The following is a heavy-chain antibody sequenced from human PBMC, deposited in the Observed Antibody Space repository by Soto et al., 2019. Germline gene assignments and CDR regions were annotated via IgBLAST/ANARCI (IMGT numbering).Heavy chain of an antibody. V-gene: IGHV4-39*01. Sequence: SETLSLTCTVSGGSISSSSYYWGWIRQPPGKGLEWIGSIYYSGSTYYNPSLKSRVTISVDTSKNQFSLKLSSVTAADTAVYFCARLQISRDGYNPWVDYWGQGTLVTVSS. J-gene: IGHJ4*02. CDR1: GGSISSSSYY. CDR3: ARLQISRDGYNPWVDY. D-gene: IGHD5-12*01. CDR2: IYYSGST.